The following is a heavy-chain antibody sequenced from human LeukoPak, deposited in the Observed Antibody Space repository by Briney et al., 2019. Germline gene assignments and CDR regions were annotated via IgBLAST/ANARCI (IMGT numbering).Heavy chain of an antibody. Sequence: GGSLRLSCAASGFTFSSYSMNWVRQAPRKGLEWVSSISSSSTYIYYADSVKGRFTISRDNAKNSLYLQMNSLRAEDTAVYYCARGTYYYDDSGQKRGADFRYWGQGTLVTVSS. CDR1: GFTFSSYS. CDR3: ARGTYYYDDSGQKRGADFRY. D-gene: IGHD3-22*01. J-gene: IGHJ4*02. V-gene: IGHV3-21*01. CDR2: ISSSSTYI.